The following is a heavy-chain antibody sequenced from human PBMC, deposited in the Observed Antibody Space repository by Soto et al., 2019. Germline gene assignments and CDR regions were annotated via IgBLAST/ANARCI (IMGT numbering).Heavy chain of an antibody. CDR2: ISGSGGSS. CDR3: ALNVVNRLGGQYFDL. Sequence: GGSLRLSCAASGIIFSNYAMSWVRQAPGKGLEWVSAISGSGGSSYDADSVKGRFTTSRDNSKNTLYLQMTSLRAEDTALYYCALNVVNRLGGQYFDLWGRGTLVTVSS. V-gene: IGHV3-23*01. CDR1: GIIFSNYA. J-gene: IGHJ2*01. D-gene: IGHD3-16*01.